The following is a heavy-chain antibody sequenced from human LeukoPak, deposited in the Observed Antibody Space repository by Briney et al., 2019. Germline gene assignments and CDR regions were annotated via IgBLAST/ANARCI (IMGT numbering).Heavy chain of an antibody. J-gene: IGHJ5*02. D-gene: IGHD1-26*01. Sequence: GGSLRLSCAASGFTVSGNYMSWVRQAPGKGLEWVANINQDGSEKYYVDSVKGRFTISRDNAKNSLYLQMNSLRAEDTAVYYCARGKEAGASRFDPWGQGTLVTVSS. CDR2: INQDGSEK. CDR1: GFTVSGNY. V-gene: IGHV3-7*01. CDR3: ARGKEAGASRFDP.